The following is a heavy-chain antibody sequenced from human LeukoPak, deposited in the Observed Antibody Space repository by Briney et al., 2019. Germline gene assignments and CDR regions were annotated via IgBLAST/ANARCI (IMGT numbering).Heavy chain of an antibody. CDR3: ARYSTHYYYYYMDV. J-gene: IGHJ6*03. CDR2: ISYDGSNK. V-gene: IGHV3-30-3*01. Sequence: PGGSLRLSCAASGFTFSSYAMHWVRQAPGKGLEWVAVISYDGSNKYYADSVKGRFTISRDNSKNTLYLQMNSLRAEDTAVYYCARYSTHYYYYYMDVWGKGTTVTVSS. D-gene: IGHD4-11*01. CDR1: GFTFSSYA.